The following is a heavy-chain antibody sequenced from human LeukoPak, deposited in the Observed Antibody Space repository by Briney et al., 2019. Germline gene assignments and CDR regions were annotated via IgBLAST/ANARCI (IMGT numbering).Heavy chain of an antibody. CDR3: ARGHYSSGWCSVYWFDP. V-gene: IGHV4-34*01. D-gene: IGHD6-19*01. CDR1: GGSFSGYY. Sequence: SETLSLTCAVYGGSFSGYYWSWIRQPPGKGLEWIGEINHSGSTNYNPSLKSRVTISVDTSKNQFSLKLSSVTAADTAVYYCARGHYSSGWCSVYWFDPWGQGTLVTVSS. CDR2: INHSGST. J-gene: IGHJ5*02.